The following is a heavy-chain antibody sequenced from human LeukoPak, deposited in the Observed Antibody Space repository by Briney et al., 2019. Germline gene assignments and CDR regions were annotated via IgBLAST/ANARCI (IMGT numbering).Heavy chain of an antibody. D-gene: IGHD6-19*01. CDR1: GYTFANYG. CDR2: VSTYNGKT. V-gene: IGHV1-18*04. J-gene: IGHJ3*02. Sequence: ASVKVSCKASGYTFANYGINWVRQAPGQGLEWMGWVSTYNGKTDYAQNFQDRVTLTTDTFTSTAYMELRSLRSDDTAVYYCARGRYSSHAFDIWGQGTMVTVSS. CDR3: ARGRYSSHAFDI.